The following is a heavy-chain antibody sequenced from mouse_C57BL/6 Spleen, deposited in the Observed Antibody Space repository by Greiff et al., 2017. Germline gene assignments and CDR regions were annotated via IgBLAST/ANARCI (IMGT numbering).Heavy chain of an antibody. Sequence: EVQLVESEGGLVQPGSSMKLSCTASGFTFSDYYMAWVRQVPEKGLEWVANINYDGSSTYYLDSLKSRFIISRDNAKNILYLQMSSLKSEDTATYYCARGGGNYDYAMDYWGQGTSVTVSS. V-gene: IGHV5-16*01. CDR2: INYDGSST. D-gene: IGHD2-1*01. J-gene: IGHJ4*01. CDR1: GFTFSDYY. CDR3: ARGGGNYDYAMDY.